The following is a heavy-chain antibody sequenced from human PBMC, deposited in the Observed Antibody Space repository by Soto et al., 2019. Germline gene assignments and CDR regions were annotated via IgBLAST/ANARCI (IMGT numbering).Heavy chain of an antibody. V-gene: IGHV1-18*01. CDR2: ISAYNGNT. CDR3: ARALPAAKMRYNWFDP. CDR1: GYTFTSYG. J-gene: IGHJ5*02. D-gene: IGHD2-2*01. Sequence: GASVKVSCKASGYTFTSYGISWVRQAPGQGLEWMGWISAYNGNTNYAQKLQGRVTMTTDTSTSTAYMELRSLRSDDTAVYYCARALPAAKMRYNWFDPWGQGTLVTVSS.